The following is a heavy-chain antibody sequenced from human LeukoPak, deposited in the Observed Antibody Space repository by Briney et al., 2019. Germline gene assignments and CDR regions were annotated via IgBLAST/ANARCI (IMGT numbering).Heavy chain of an antibody. V-gene: IGHV1-18*01. CDR1: GYTFTNYG. Sequence: ASVKVSCKTSGYTFTNYGVTWVRQAPGQGLEWMGWISAYNGNTNYAQKLQGRVTMTTDTSTSTAYMELRSLRSDDTAVYYCARSIYCSGGSCYGEFDYWGQGTLVTVSS. J-gene: IGHJ4*02. D-gene: IGHD2-15*01. CDR3: ARSIYCSGGSCYGEFDY. CDR2: ISAYNGNT.